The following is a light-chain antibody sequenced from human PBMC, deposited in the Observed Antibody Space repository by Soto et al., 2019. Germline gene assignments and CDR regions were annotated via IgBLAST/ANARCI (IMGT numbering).Light chain of an antibody. CDR1: QSVTSTY. J-gene: IGKJ5*01. CDR3: QQYGTSFA. CDR2: GAS. Sequence: EIVLTQPPGTPSLSPGERATLSCRASQSVTSTYLAWYQQKPGQAPRLVFYGASSRATGIPDRFSGSVSGTDLTLTISRLEPEDSAVYYCQQYGTSFAFGQGTRLEI. V-gene: IGKV3-20*01.